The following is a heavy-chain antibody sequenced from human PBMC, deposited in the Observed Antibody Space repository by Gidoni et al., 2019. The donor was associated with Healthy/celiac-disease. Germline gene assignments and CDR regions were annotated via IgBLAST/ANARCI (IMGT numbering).Heavy chain of an antibody. V-gene: IGHV1-69*02. D-gene: IGHD2-2*01. CDR1: GGTFSSYT. Sequence: QVQLVQSGAGVKKPGSSVKISCKAAGGTFSSYTISWVRQAPGQGLEWMGRIIPILGIANYAQKFQGRVTITADKSTSTAYMELSSLRSEDTAVYYCASDIVVVPAHLGAFDIWGQGTMVTVSS. J-gene: IGHJ3*02. CDR3: ASDIVVVPAHLGAFDI. CDR2: IIPILGIA.